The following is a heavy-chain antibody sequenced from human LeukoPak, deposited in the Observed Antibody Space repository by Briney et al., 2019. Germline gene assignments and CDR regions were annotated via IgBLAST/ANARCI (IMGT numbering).Heavy chain of an antibody. D-gene: IGHD3-10*01. J-gene: IGHJ6*03. CDR3: ARFGGNYYYYYYMDV. V-gene: IGHV3-21*01. CDR1: GFTFSSYS. Sequence: GGSLRLSCAASGFTFSSYSMNWVRQAPGKGLEWVSSISSSSSYIYYADSVKGRFTISRDNAKNSLYLQMNSLRAEDTAVYYCARFGGNYYYYYYMDVWGKGTTVTVSS. CDR2: ISSSSSYI.